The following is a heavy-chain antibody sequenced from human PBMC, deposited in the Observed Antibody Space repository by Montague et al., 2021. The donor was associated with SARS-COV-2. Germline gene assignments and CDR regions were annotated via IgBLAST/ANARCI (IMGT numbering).Heavy chain of an antibody. CDR3: ASSPLRTSGANWYDKYVQH. CDR1: GGSISVSSYY. J-gene: IGHJ1*01. D-gene: IGHD1-1*01. Sequence: SETLSLTCTVSGGSISVSSYYWVWIRQPPGKGLEWIGSIYYGGTADYNPSLKSRVTISVDTSNNQFSLKLTSLTAADTAVYSCASSPLRTSGANWYDKYVQHWGQGTRVTVSS. CDR2: IYYGGTA. V-gene: IGHV4-39*07.